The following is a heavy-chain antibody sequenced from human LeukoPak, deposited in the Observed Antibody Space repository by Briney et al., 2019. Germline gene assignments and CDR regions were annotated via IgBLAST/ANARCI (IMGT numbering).Heavy chain of an antibody. D-gene: IGHD2-21*01. V-gene: IGHV4-39*01. Sequence: SETLSLTCTVSGGSMSSSSYYWGWIRQPAGKGLEWIGSISYSGITYYNPSLKSRVTISVDTSKNQFSLKLSSVTAADTAVYYCASSVENFGLFGYYFNYWGQGTLVTVSS. CDR1: GGSMSSSSYY. CDR3: ASSVENFGLFGYYFNY. J-gene: IGHJ4*02. CDR2: ISYSGIT.